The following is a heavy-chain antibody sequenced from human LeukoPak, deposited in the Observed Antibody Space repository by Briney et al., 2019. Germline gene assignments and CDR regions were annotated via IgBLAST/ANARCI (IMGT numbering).Heavy chain of an antibody. D-gene: IGHD5-24*01. V-gene: IGHV3-30*18. Sequence: GGSLRLSCAASGFTFSSYAMSWVRQAPGKGLEWVVVISYDGSNKYYADSVKGRFTISRDNSKNTLYLQMNSLRAEDTAVYYCAKGGIQDGYKKGYYFDYWGQGTLVTVSS. CDR3: AKGGIQDGYKKGYYFDY. CDR1: GFTFSSYA. J-gene: IGHJ4*02. CDR2: ISYDGSNK.